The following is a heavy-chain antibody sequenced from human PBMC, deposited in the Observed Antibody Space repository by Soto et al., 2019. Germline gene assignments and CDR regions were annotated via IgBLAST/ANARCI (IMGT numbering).Heavy chain of an antibody. CDR2: IYYSGST. V-gene: IGHV4-39*01. CDR1: GGSVSSSRYY. Sequence: PSETLSLTCTVSGGSVSSSRYYWGWIRQPPGKGLEWIGSIYYSGSTYYNPSLKSRVTISVDTSKNQFSLKLSSVTAADTAVYYCARHLSKGFDYWGQGTLVTVSS. J-gene: IGHJ4*02. CDR3: ARHLSKGFDY.